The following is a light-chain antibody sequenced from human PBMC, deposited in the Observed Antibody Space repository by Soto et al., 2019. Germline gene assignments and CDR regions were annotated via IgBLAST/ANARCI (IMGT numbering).Light chain of an antibody. CDR3: QHYNNWPRT. CDR2: GAS. J-gene: IGKJ1*01. V-gene: IGKV3-15*01. CDR1: QSVSSN. Sequence: EIVMTQSPATLSVSPGERATLSCRASQSVSSNLAWYQQKPGQAPRLLIYGASTRATGIPARCSGSRSGTEFTLTISSLQSEDFAVYYCQHYNNWPRTFGQGTKVEIK.